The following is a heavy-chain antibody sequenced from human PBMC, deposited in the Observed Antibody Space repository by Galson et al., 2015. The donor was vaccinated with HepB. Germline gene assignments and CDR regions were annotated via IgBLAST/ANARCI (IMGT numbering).Heavy chain of an antibody. V-gene: IGHV4-30-2*01. CDR2: IYHSGST. J-gene: IGHJ5*02. Sequence: TLSLTCAVSGGSIGSGGYSWSWIRQPPGKALECIGYIYHSGSTYYNPSLKSRVTISLDRSKNHFSLKLTSVTAADTAVYYCANRYCTSTSCAFDPWGQGTLVTVSS. D-gene: IGHD2-2*01. CDR1: GGSIGSGGYS. CDR3: ANRYCTSTSCAFDP.